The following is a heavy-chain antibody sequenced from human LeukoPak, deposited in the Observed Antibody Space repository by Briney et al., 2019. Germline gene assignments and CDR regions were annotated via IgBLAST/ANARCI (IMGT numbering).Heavy chain of an antibody. Sequence: GGSRRLSCAASASTFSSYEMNWVRQAPGKGLEWVSYISSSGSTIYYADSVKGRFTISRDNAKNSLYLQMISLRAEDTAVYYCARETITMVRGVIYYYGMDVWGQGTTVTVSS. CDR1: ASTFSSYE. V-gene: IGHV3-48*03. J-gene: IGHJ6*02. CDR2: ISSSGSTI. CDR3: ARETITMVRGVIYYYGMDV. D-gene: IGHD3-10*01.